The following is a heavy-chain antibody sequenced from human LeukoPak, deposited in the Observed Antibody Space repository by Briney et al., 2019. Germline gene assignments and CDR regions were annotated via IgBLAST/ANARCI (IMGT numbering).Heavy chain of an antibody. J-gene: IGHJ5*02. CDR2: MNPNSGNT. V-gene: IGHV1-8*03. D-gene: IGHD3-10*01. Sequence: ASVKVSCKASGYTFTSYDINWVRQATGQGLEWMGWMNPNSGNTGYAQKFQGRVTITRNTSISTAYMELSSLRSEDTAVYYCARVSIYGLGDAQLADPWGQGTLVTVSS. CDR3: ARVSIYGLGDAQLADP. CDR1: GYTFTSYD.